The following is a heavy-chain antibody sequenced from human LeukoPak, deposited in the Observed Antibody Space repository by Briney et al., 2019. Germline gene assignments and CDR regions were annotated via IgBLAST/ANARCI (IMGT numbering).Heavy chain of an antibody. CDR2: IYTDGIIT. V-gene: IGHV3-74*01. D-gene: IGHD3-22*01. Sequence: HPGGSLRLSCAASGFSFSSYWMHWVRQAPGKGLVWVSRIYTDGIITSYADSVKGRFTISRDNAKNTLYLQMNSLRVEDTAVYYCARDAHYYDSTGYFRAPLDYWGQGTLVTVSS. J-gene: IGHJ4*02. CDR3: ARDAHYYDSTGYFRAPLDY. CDR1: GFSFSSYW.